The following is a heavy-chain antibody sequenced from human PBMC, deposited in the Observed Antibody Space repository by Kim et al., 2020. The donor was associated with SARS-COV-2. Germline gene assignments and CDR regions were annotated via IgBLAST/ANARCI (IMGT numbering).Heavy chain of an antibody. D-gene: IGHD5-18*01. Sequence: HAQKFQGRVTMTRDTSISTAYMELSRLRSDDTAVYYCARDRGYSYGFDYWGQGTLVTVSS. V-gene: IGHV1-2*02. J-gene: IGHJ4*02. CDR3: ARDRGYSYGFDY.